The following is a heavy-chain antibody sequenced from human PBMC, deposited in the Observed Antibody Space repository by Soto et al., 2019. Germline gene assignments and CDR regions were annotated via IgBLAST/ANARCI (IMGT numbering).Heavy chain of an antibody. CDR1: GGTFSSYT. CDR2: IIPILGIA. D-gene: IGHD3-16*01. Sequence: GASVKVSCKASGGTFSSYTISWVRQAPGQGLEWMGRIIPILGIANYAQKFQGRVTITADKSTSTAYMELSSLRSEDTAVYCCAICGEVGRGFDYWGQGTLVTVSS. J-gene: IGHJ4*02. CDR3: AICGEVGRGFDY. V-gene: IGHV1-69*02.